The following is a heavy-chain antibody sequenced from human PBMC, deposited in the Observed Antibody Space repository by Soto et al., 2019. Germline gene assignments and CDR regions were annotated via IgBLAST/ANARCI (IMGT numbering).Heavy chain of an antibody. J-gene: IGHJ6*02. V-gene: IGHV1-3*01. Sequence: ASVKVSCKASGYTFTSYAMHWVRQAPGQRLEWMGRINAGNGKTKYSQKFQDRVTIIRDTSASTAYMELSNLRSEETSVYYCGRDESAAAGFNYYYYGMDVWGQGTTVTV. CDR1: GYTFTSYA. D-gene: IGHD6-13*01. CDR3: GRDESAAAGFNYYYYGMDV. CDR2: INAGNGKT.